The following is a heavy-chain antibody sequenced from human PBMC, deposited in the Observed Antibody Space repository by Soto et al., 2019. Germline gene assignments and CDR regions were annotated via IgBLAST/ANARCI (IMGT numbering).Heavy chain of an antibody. V-gene: IGHV1-69*13. D-gene: IGHD5-18*01. CDR2: ITPIYPTT. J-gene: IGHJ4*02. CDR1: GGTFYTYT. CDR3: ARIPRYSFPTSDDLDS. Sequence: ASVKVSCKASGGTFYTYTFSWVRQAPGQGLEWMGSITPIYPTTNYAEKFQGRLTVTADGSTNTAYMELNSLTSDDTAVYYCARIPRYSFPTSDDLDSWGQGTLVTVSS.